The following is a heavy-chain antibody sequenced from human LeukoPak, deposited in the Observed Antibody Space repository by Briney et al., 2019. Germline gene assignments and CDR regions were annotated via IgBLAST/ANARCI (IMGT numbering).Heavy chain of an antibody. V-gene: IGHV4-31*03. CDR2: IYYSGST. CDR3: ARLRYCSSTSCYTRFDY. Sequence: SQTLSLTCTVSGGSISSGGYYWSWIRQHPGKGLEWIGYIYYSGSTYYNPSLKSRVTISVDTSKNQFSLKLSSVTAADTAVYYRARLRYCSSTSCYTRFDYWGQGTLVTVSS. CDR1: GGSISSGGYY. J-gene: IGHJ4*02. D-gene: IGHD2-2*02.